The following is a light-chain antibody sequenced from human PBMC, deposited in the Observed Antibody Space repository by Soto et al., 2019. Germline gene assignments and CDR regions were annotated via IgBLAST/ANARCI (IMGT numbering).Light chain of an antibody. J-gene: IGKJ1*01. CDR3: QQTYSLLT. Sequence: DIQMTQSPSSLSASVGDRVTITCRASQSISNFLNWYQQKPGKVPKLLIYAASSLQSGVPSRFSGSGSGTDFTLTISSLQPEDFATYYCQQTYSLLTFGQGTKVEIK. CDR1: QSISNF. V-gene: IGKV1-39*01. CDR2: AAS.